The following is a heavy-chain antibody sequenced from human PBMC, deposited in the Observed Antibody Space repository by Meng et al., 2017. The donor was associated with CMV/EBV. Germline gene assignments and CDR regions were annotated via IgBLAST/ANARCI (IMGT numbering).Heavy chain of an antibody. D-gene: IGHD2-2*02. CDR1: GGTFSSYA. CDR2: IIPIFGTA. V-gene: IGHV1-69*05. Sequence: SVKISCKASGGTFSSYAISWVRQAPGQGLEWMGGIIPIFGTANYAQKFQGRVTSTTDESTSTAYKELSSLRSADTAVYYWAAENKVEYCSLTSCYTKQDLDVWGQGTTVTVSS. J-gene: IGHJ6*02. CDR3: AAENKVEYCSLTSCYTKQDLDV.